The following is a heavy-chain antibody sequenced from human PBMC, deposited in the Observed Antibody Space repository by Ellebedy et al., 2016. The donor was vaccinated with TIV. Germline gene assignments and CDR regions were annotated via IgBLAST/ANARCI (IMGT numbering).Heavy chain of an antibody. CDR1: GGSISSSSYY. Sequence: MPSETLSLTCTVSGGSISSSSYYWGWIRQPPGKGLEWIGSIYYSGSTYYNPSLKSRVTISVDTSKNQFSLKLSSVTAADTAVYYCARVDRYCTNGVCYFAFDYWGQGTLVTVSS. V-gene: IGHV4-39*07. CDR2: IYYSGST. J-gene: IGHJ4*02. CDR3: ARVDRYCTNGVCYFAFDY. D-gene: IGHD2-8*01.